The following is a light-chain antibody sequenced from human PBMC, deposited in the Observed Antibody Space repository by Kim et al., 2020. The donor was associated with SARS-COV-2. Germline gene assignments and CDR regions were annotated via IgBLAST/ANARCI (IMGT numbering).Light chain of an antibody. CDR1: QGIRSD. Sequence: ASVGDRVTITCRASQGIRSDLAWYQQKPGKGPKLLMYAASTLQSGVPSRFSGSGSGTEFTLTISSLQPEDFATYYCQQVNTYPITFGQGTRLEIK. CDR2: AAS. CDR3: QQVNTYPIT. V-gene: IGKV1-9*01. J-gene: IGKJ5*01.